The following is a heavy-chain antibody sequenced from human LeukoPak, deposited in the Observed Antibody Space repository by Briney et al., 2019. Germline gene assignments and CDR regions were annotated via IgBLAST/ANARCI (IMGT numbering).Heavy chain of an antibody. CDR2: IWCDGSDK. J-gene: IGHJ4*02. V-gene: IGHV3-33*01. D-gene: IGHD2-21*01. Sequence: GGSLRLSCAASGFTFSRHGMHWVRQAPGKGLEWVAVIWCDGSDKYYADSVKGRFTISRDNSKNTLYLQLNSLRAEDTAVYYCARDGGGYCGGDWGQGTLVTVSS. CDR3: ARDGGGYCGGD. CDR1: GFTFSRHG.